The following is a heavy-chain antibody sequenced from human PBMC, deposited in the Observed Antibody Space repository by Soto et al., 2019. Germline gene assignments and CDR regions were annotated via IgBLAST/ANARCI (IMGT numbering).Heavy chain of an antibody. CDR2: IIPIFGTA. J-gene: IGHJ6*02. V-gene: IGHV1-69*01. D-gene: IGHD3-22*01. Sequence: QVQLVQSGAEVKKPGSSVKVSCKASGGTFSSYAISWVRQAPGQGLEWMGGIIPIFGTANYAQKFQGRVTITADESTSTAYMELSSLRSEDTAVYYCARDHYYDSSRLGYYYGMDVWGQGTTVTVSS. CDR1: GGTFSSYA. CDR3: ARDHYYDSSRLGYYYGMDV.